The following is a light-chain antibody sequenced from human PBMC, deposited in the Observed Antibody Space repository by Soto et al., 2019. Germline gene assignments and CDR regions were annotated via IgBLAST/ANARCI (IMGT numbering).Light chain of an antibody. V-gene: IGKV1-33*01. CDR1: QNINNY. Sequence: DIQMTQSPSSLSASVGDRVTISCQASQNINNYLNWYQQKPGRAPKLLIYDASNLEAGVPSRFRGSGSGTDFTFTISRLQPEDIATYYCQQYNNWPPWTFGQGTKVEIK. CDR3: QQYNNWPPWT. CDR2: DAS. J-gene: IGKJ1*01.